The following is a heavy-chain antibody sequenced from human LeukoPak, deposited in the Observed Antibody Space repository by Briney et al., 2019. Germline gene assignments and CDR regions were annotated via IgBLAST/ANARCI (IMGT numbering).Heavy chain of an antibody. D-gene: IGHD3-16*02. CDR2: ISSSGGST. CDR3: ARGVEVWGSYRQYYFDY. V-gene: IGHV3-23*01. Sequence: GGSLRLSCAASGFTFSNYAMSWVRQAPGKGLEWVSTISSSGGSTYYADSVKGRFTISRDNSKNTLYLQMNGLRAEDTAVYYCARGVEVWGSYRQYYFDYWGQGTLVTVSS. J-gene: IGHJ4*02. CDR1: GFTFSNYA.